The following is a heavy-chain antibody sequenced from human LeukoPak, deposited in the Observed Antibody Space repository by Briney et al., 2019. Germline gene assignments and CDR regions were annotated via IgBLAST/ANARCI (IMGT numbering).Heavy chain of an antibody. V-gene: IGHV3-43D*04. Sequence: SGGSLTLSCAASGFTFDGYAMHGVRQAPGKGLEWVSLISWDGGSTYYADSVKGRFTISRDNSKNSLYLQMNSLRAEDTALYYCAKDHCSSTSCYAYYWGQGTLVTVSS. J-gene: IGHJ4*02. CDR3: AKDHCSSTSCYAYY. D-gene: IGHD2-2*01. CDR1: GFTFDGYA. CDR2: ISWDGGST.